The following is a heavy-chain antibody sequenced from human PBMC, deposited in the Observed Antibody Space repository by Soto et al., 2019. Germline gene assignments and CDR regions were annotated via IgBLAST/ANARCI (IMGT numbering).Heavy chain of an antibody. D-gene: IGHD2-2*01. Sequence: GGSLRLSCAASGFTFSSYSMNWVRQAPGKGLEWVSSISSSSSYIYYADSVKGRFTISRDNAKNSLYLQMNSLRAEDTAVYYCARGGCSSTSCYGSGYYYYYMDVWGKGTTVTVSS. J-gene: IGHJ6*03. CDR2: ISSSSSYI. CDR3: ARGGCSSTSCYGSGYYYYYMDV. CDR1: GFTFSSYS. V-gene: IGHV3-21*01.